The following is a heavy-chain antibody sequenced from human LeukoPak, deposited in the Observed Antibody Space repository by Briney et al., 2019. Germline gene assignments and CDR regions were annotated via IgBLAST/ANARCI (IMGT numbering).Heavy chain of an antibody. CDR3: AGSYYDSHWGWFDP. CDR1: GGSISSGGYY. J-gene: IGHJ5*02. CDR2: IYYSGST. Sequence: SQTLSLTCTVSGGSISSGGYYWSWIRQHPGKGLEWIGYIYYSGSTYYNPSLKSRVTISVDTSKNQFSPKLSSVTAADTAVYYCAGSYYDSHWGWFDPWGQGTWSPSPQ. D-gene: IGHD3-22*01. V-gene: IGHV4-31*03.